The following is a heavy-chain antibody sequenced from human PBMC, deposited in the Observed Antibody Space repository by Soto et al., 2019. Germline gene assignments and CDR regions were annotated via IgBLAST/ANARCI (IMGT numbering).Heavy chain of an antibody. Sequence: SETLSLTCTVSGGSVSSGSYYWGWIRQPPGKVLEWIGYIYYSGSTNYNPSLKSRVTISVDTSKNHFSLNLSSVTAADMAVYYCAKEGSYSAYNFAHGIQLWSFDFWGQGALVTVSS. J-gene: IGHJ4*02. CDR2: IYYSGST. CDR1: GGSVSSGSYY. D-gene: IGHD5-12*01. V-gene: IGHV4-61*03. CDR3: AKEGSYSAYNFAHGIQLWSFDF.